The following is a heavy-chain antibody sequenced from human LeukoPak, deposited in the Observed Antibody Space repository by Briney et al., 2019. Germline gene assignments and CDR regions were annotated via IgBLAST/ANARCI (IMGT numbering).Heavy chain of an antibody. CDR1: GFSVSSNY. J-gene: IGHJ4*02. V-gene: IGHV3-53*01. CDR3: ARQRDYYGSGSYSPFDY. CDR2: IYSGGST. Sequence: QPGGSLRLSCAASGFSVSSNYMSWVRQAPGKGLEWVSVIYSGGSTFYADSVKGRFTISRDNSKNTLYLQMNSLRAEDTAVYYCARQRDYYGSGSYSPFDYWGQGTLVTVSS. D-gene: IGHD3-10*01.